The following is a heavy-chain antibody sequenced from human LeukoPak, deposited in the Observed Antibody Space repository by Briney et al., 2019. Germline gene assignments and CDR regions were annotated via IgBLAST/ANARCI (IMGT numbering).Heavy chain of an antibody. J-gene: IGHJ5*01. V-gene: IGHV5-51*01. CDR3: ARRSYCYSTSCYGYCFDS. CDR2: IYPGDSDS. CDR1: GYRFSDYW. Sequence: GESLKISCKGSGYRFSDYWIAWVRQMPGKGREWMGIIYPGDSDSRYSPSFQGQVTFSADKSISTAYLQWSSLKASDTAMYYCARRSYCYSTSCYGYCFDSWGQGTLVTVSS. D-gene: IGHD2-2*01.